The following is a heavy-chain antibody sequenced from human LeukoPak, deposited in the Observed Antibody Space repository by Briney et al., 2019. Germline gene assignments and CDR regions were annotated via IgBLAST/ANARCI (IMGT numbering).Heavy chain of an antibody. D-gene: IGHD5-18*01. CDR2: INHSGST. Sequence: GSLRLSCAASGFSLSNYWMNWVRQAPGKGLEWIGEINHSGSTNYNPSLKSRVTISVDTSKNQFSLKLSSVTAADTAVYYCARARQLWSLHPVIKNDYWGQGTLVTVSS. CDR1: GFSLSNYW. V-gene: IGHV4-34*01. CDR3: ARARQLWSLHPVIKNDY. J-gene: IGHJ4*02.